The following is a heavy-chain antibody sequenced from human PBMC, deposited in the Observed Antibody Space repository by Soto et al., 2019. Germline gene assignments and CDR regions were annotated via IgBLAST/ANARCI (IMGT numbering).Heavy chain of an antibody. Sequence: RASVKVSCKASGYTFTGYYMHWVRQAPGQGLEWMGWINPNSGGTNYAQKFQGWVTMTRDTSISTAYMELSRLRSDDTAVYYCARMEQQLGDYYYYGMDVWGQGTTVTVSS. V-gene: IGHV1-2*04. CDR2: INPNSGGT. CDR1: GYTFTGYY. J-gene: IGHJ6*02. D-gene: IGHD6-13*01. CDR3: ARMEQQLGDYYYYGMDV.